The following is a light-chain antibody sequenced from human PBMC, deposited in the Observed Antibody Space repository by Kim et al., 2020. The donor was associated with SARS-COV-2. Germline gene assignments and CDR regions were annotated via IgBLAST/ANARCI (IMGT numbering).Light chain of an antibody. V-gene: IGKV1-33*01. CDR3: QQYDSLPLT. Sequence: SASVGDRVTITCQASQDMSHYLNWYQQKSGKAPKLLIYDASNLETGVPSRFSGSGSGTDFTLTISSLQPEDIATYYCQQYDSLPLTFGQGTRLEIK. CDR1: QDMSHY. J-gene: IGKJ5*01. CDR2: DAS.